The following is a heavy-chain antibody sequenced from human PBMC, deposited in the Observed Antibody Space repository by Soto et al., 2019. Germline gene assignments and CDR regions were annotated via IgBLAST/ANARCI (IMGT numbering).Heavy chain of an antibody. CDR2: IYYSGST. CDR1: GGSISSYY. J-gene: IGHJ6*02. D-gene: IGHD6-13*01. Sequence: PSETLSLTCTVSGGSISSYYWSWIRQPPGKGLEWIGYIYYSGSTNYNPSLKSRVTISVDTSKNQFSLKLSSVTAADTAVYYCARDRVYSSSPYYYYYGMDVWGQGTTVTVSS. V-gene: IGHV4-59*01. CDR3: ARDRVYSSSPYYYYYGMDV.